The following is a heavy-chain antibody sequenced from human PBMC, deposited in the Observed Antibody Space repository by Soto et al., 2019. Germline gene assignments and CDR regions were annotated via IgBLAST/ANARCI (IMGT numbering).Heavy chain of an antibody. CDR1: GYIFTSYW. CDR3: ARHLGAAAGPLYGMDV. V-gene: IGHV5-51*01. CDR2: IYPGDSDT. J-gene: IGHJ6*02. Sequence: GESLKISCKGSGYIFTSYWIGCCLQMPVKVLEWMGIIYPGDSDTRYSPSFQGQVTISADKSISTAYLQWSSLKASDTAMYYCARHLGAAAGPLYGMDVWGQGTTVTVSS. D-gene: IGHD6-13*01.